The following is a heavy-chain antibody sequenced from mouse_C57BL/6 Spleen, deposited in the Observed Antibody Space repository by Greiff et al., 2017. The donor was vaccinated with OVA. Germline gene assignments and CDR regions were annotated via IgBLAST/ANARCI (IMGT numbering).Heavy chain of an antibody. D-gene: IGHD1-1*01. CDR3: ARRNYYGSSYDAMDY. J-gene: IGHJ4*01. CDR2: INPNNGGT. Sequence: EVQLQQSGPELVKPGASVKISCKASGYTFTDYYMNWVKQSHGKSLEWIGDINPNNGGTSYNQKFKGKATLTVDKSSSTAYMELRSLTSEDSAVYYCARRNYYGSSYDAMDYRGQGTSVTVSS. CDR1: GYTFTDYY. V-gene: IGHV1-26*01.